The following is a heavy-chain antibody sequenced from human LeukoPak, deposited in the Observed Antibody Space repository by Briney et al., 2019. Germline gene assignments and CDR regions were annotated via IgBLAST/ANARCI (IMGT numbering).Heavy chain of an antibody. Sequence: GGSLRLSCAASGFTFSSSAMSWVRQAPGKGLEWVSSISGNGGSTYYADSVKGRFTISRDNSRNTLFLRMNSLRAGDTAVYYCAQLPPWYSSRKKTNYWGEGTLVTVSS. CDR1: GFTFSSSA. V-gene: IGHV3-23*01. J-gene: IGHJ4*02. CDR2: ISGNGGST. CDR3: AQLPPWYSSRKKTNY. D-gene: IGHD5-18*01.